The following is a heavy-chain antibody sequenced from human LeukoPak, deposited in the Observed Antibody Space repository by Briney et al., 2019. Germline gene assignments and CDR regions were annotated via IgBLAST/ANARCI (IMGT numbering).Heavy chain of an antibody. Sequence: GASVKVSCKASGYTFTGYYMHWVRQAPGQGLEWMGWINPNSGGTNYAQKFQGRVTMTRDTSISTAYMELSRLRSDDTAVYYCARDKNRALRYCSSTSCYPVADYWGQGTLVTVSS. CDR1: GYTFTGYY. CDR3: ARDKNRALRYCSSTSCYPVADY. D-gene: IGHD2-2*01. J-gene: IGHJ4*02. V-gene: IGHV1-2*02. CDR2: INPNSGGT.